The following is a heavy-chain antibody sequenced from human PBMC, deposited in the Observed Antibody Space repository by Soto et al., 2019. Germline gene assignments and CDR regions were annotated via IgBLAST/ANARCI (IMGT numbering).Heavy chain of an antibody. CDR2: IIPIFGTA. Sequence: QVQLVQSGAGVKKPGSSVKVSCKASGVTFSSYAISWVRQAPGQGLEWMGGIIPIFGTANYAQKFQGRVTITADESTSTAYMELSSLRSEDTAVYYCARHPRQNYDYGMDVWGQGTTVTVSS. CDR3: ARHPRQNYDYGMDV. V-gene: IGHV1-69*12. J-gene: IGHJ6*02. CDR1: GVTFSSYA.